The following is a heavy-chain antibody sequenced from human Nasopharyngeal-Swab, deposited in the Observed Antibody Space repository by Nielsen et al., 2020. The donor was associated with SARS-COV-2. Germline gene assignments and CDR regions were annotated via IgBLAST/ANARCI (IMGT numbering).Heavy chain of an antibody. J-gene: IGHJ4*02. V-gene: IGHV4-34*01. CDR3: AGEVTTDFNVDY. Sequence: SQTLSLTCAVYGGSFSGYYWSWIRQPPGKGLEWIGEINHSGSTNYNPSLKSRVTISVDTSKNQFSLKLSSVTAADTAVYYCAGEVTTDFNVDYWGQGTLVTVSS. CDR2: INHSGST. CDR1: GGSFSGYY. D-gene: IGHD4-17*01.